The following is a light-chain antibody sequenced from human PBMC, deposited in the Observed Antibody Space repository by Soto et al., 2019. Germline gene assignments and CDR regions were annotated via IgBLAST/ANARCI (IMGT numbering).Light chain of an antibody. V-gene: IGKV1-39*01. CDR3: QQSYSMPRT. Sequence: DIQMTQSPSSLSASVGDGVTITCRASQSISTYLNWYQQKPGKAPKLLIYAASSLQSGVPSRFSGSGSGTDSTLTISSLQPEDFATYYCQQSYSMPRTFGQGTKVDIK. CDR1: QSISTY. J-gene: IGKJ1*01. CDR2: AAS.